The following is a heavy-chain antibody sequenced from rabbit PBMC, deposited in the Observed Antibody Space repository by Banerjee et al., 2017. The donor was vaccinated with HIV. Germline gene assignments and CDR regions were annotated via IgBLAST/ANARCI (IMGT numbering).Heavy chain of an antibody. V-gene: IGHV1S40*01. CDR1: GFSFNINYW. J-gene: IGHJ4*01. CDR3: ARGGGL. Sequence: QSLEESGGDLVKPGASLTLTCTASGFSFNINYWICWVRQAPGKGLEWIACINTSSGNTVYASWAKGRFTISKTSSTTVTLQMTSLTAADTATYFCARGGGLWGPGTLVTVS. CDR2: INTSSGNT.